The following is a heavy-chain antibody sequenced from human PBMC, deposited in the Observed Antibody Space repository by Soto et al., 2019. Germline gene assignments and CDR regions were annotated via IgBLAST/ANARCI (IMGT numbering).Heavy chain of an antibody. CDR3: ARAPSNYYDSSGLDY. D-gene: IGHD3-22*01. CDR1: GFTFSSYA. Sequence: QVQLVESGGGVVQPGRSLRLSCAASGFTFSSYAMHWVRQAPGKGLEWVAVISYDGSNKYYADSVKGQFTISRDNSKNTLYLQMNSLRAEDTAVYYCARAPSNYYDSSGLDYWGQGTLVTVSS. J-gene: IGHJ4*02. CDR2: ISYDGSNK. V-gene: IGHV3-30-3*01.